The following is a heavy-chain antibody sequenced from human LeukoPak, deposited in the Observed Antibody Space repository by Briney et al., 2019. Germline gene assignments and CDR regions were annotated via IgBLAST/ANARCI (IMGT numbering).Heavy chain of an antibody. J-gene: IGHJ4*02. V-gene: IGHV1-18*01. CDR2: ISAYNGNT. D-gene: IGHD3-22*01. CDR3: ARDLKYAGGYYDSSGYYY. Sequence: ASVKVSCKASGYTFTSYGISWVRQAPGQGLEWMGWISAYNGNTNYAQKLQGRVTMTTDTSTSTAYMELRSLRSDDTAVYYCARDLKYAGGYYDSSGYYYWGQGTLVTVSS. CDR1: GYTFTSYG.